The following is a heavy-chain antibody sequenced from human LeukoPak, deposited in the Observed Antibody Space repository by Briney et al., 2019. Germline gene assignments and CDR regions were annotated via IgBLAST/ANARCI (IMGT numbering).Heavy chain of an antibody. D-gene: IGHD5-24*01. Sequence: PGGSLRLSCAASGFTFSSYAMSWVRQAPGKGLEWVSAISGSGGSTYYADSVKGRFTISRDNSKNTLYLQMNSLRAEDTAVYYCAKADGYNDDAEYFQHWGQGTLVTVSS. V-gene: IGHV3-23*01. CDR1: GFTFSSYA. CDR3: AKADGYNDDAEYFQH. CDR2: ISGSGGST. J-gene: IGHJ1*01.